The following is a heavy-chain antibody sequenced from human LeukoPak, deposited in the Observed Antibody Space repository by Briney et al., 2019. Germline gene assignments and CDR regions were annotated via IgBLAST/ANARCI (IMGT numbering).Heavy chain of an antibody. Sequence: GGSLRLSCAASGFTFSSNWMHWVRQAPGKGLVWVSRINGDGGTTNYADSVKGRSTIFRDNAKNTLYLQMNSLRAEDTAVYYCVRDLGGRSGHWGQGTLVTVSS. D-gene: IGHD1-26*01. CDR1: GFTFSSNW. CDR2: INGDGGTT. CDR3: VRDLGGRSGH. V-gene: IGHV3-74*01. J-gene: IGHJ4*02.